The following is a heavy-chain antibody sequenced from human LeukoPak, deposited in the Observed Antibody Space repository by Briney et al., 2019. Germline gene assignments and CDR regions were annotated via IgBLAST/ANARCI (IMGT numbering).Heavy chain of an antibody. CDR3: AKSAVPGRYYFDY. D-gene: IGHD2-2*01. Sequence: GRSLRLSCAASGFTFSNYGMHWVRQAPGKGQEWVAVIWYDGSNKYYADSVKGRFTISRDNSKNTLYLQMNSLRAEDTAVYYCAKSAVPGRYYFDYWGQGTLVTVSS. V-gene: IGHV3-33*06. CDR1: GFTFSNYG. J-gene: IGHJ4*02. CDR2: IWYDGSNK.